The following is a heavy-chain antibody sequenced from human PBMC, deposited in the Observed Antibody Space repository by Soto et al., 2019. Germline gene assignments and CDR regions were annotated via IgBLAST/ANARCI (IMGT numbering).Heavy chain of an antibody. Sequence: EMQLLESGGGLVQAGGSQRLSCAASGFTVSSYALNWVRQAPGKGLEWVSGISASTYYADSVKGRFTISRDTSKNTLYLQMNSLRAEDTAIYFCAIRMYSTRWYYLDYWGQGTLVTVSS. CDR2: ISAST. D-gene: IGHD6-13*01. V-gene: IGHV3-23*01. CDR3: AIRMYSTRWYYLDY. CDR1: GFTVSSYA. J-gene: IGHJ4*02.